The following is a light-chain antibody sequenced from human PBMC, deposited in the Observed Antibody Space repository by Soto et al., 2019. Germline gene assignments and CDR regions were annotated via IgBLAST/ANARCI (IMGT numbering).Light chain of an antibody. Sequence: QSALTQPASVSRSPGQSITISCTGTSSDVGSYNLVSWYQQHPGKAPKVMIYEVSKRPSGVPNRFSGSKSGNTASLTISGLQAEDEADYYCCSYAGSSTYVFGTGTKVTVL. CDR2: EVS. J-gene: IGLJ1*01. CDR1: SSDVGSYNL. CDR3: CSYAGSSTYV. V-gene: IGLV2-23*02.